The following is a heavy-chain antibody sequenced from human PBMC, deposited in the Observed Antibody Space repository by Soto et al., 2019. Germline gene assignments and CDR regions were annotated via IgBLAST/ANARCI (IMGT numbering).Heavy chain of an antibody. J-gene: IGHJ4*02. D-gene: IGHD2-2*02. Sequence: PSETLSLTCAVSGGSFSDYDWTWIRQPPGKGLEWIGDVNHSGSTNFNPSLKSRVTISIDTSKNQFSLKLSSVTAADTAVYFCARAGFSKTAAIDYWGQGTLVTVSS. V-gene: IGHV4-34*01. CDR1: GGSFSDYD. CDR3: ARAGFSKTAAIDY. CDR2: VNHSGST.